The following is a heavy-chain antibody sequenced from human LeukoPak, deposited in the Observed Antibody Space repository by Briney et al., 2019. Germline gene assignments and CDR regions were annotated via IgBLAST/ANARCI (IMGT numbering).Heavy chain of an antibody. J-gene: IGHJ3*02. CDR3: ARDTMVRGVNHDAFDT. D-gene: IGHD3-10*01. Sequence: SETLSLTCTVSGGSVSSGSYYWSWIRQPPGKGLEWIGYIYYSGSTNYNPSLKSRVTISVDTSKNQFSLKLSSVTAADTAVYYCARDTMVRGVNHDAFDTWGQGTMVTVSS. V-gene: IGHV4-61*01. CDR2: IYYSGST. CDR1: GGSVSSGSYY.